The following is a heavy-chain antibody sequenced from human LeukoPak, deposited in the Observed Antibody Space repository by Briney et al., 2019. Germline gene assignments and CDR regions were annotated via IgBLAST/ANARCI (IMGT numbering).Heavy chain of an antibody. CDR2: INHSGST. CDR3: ASLPRRIVGATTEIDY. V-gene: IGHV4-34*01. D-gene: IGHD1-26*01. Sequence: PSETLSLTCAVYGGSFSGYYWSWIRQPPGKGLEWIGEINHSGSTNCNPSLKSRVTISVDTSKNQFSLKLSSVTAADTAVYYCASLPRRIVGATTEIDYWGQGTLVTVSS. J-gene: IGHJ4*02. CDR1: GGSFSGYY.